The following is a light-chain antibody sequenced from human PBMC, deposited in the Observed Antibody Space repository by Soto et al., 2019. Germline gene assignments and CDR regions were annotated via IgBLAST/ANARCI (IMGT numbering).Light chain of an antibody. CDR3: HQRSNWPRT. CDR1: QSVSSY. CDR2: DAS. V-gene: IGKV3-11*01. Sequence: EIVLTQSPATLSLSPGERATLSCRASQSVSSYLAWYQQKPGQAPRLLIYDASNRATGIPARFSGSGSGTDFTLTSSSLEPEDVAVYYCHQRSNWPRTFGPGTKVDIK. J-gene: IGKJ3*01.